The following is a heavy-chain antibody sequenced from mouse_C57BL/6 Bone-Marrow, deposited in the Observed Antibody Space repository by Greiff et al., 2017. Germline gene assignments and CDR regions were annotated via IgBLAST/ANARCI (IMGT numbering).Heavy chain of an antibody. CDR3: AREGRGYYFDY. CDR1: GFTFSDYY. CDR2: ISNGGGST. J-gene: IGHJ2*01. V-gene: IGHV5-12*01. Sequence: EVQRVESGGGLVQPGGSLKLSCAASGFTFSDYYMYWVRQTPEKRLEWDAYISNGGGSTYYPDTVKGRFTISRDNAKNALYLQMSRLKSEDTAMYYCAREGRGYYFDYWGQGTTLTVSS.